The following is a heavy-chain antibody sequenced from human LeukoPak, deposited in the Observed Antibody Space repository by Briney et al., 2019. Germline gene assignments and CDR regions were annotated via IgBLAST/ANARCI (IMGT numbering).Heavy chain of an antibody. V-gene: IGHV4-61*01. Sequence: SETLSLTCTVSGGSVSSGSYYWSWIRQPSGKGLEWIGYIYYSGSTNYNPSLKSRVTISVDTSKNQFSLKLSSVTAADTAVYYCARARSDWFDPWGQGTLVTVSS. CDR2: IYYSGST. CDR3: ARARSDWFDP. J-gene: IGHJ5*02. CDR1: GGSVSSGSYY.